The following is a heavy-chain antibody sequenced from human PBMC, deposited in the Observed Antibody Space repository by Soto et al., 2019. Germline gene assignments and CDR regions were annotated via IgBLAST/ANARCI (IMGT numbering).Heavy chain of an antibody. CDR3: ARYSGWYSYNWLDP. CDR1: GFTLSSLE. D-gene: IGHD6-19*01. Sequence: VGALRRSCVASGFTLSSLEMNWSRQAPGKGAEWIAVINPSGRTISYADSAKGRLPIPRDNTENSVYLQMSSLRGEDTAVYYCARYSGWYSYNWLDPWGPGTLVTVSS. J-gene: IGHJ5*02. V-gene: IGHV3-48*03. CDR2: INPSGRTI.